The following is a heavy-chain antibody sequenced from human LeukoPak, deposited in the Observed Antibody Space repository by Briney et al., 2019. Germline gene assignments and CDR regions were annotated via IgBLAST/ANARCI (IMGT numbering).Heavy chain of an antibody. CDR2: INHSGST. CDR3: ARRPGDFWSGNWFDP. V-gene: IGHV4-34*01. CDR1: GGSFSGYY. J-gene: IGHJ5*02. Sequence: PSETLSLTCAVYGGSFSGYYWSWIRQPPGKGLEWIGEINHSGSTNYNPSLKSRVTISVDTSKNQFSLKLSSVTAADTAVYYCARRPGDFWSGNWFDPWGQGTLVTVSS. D-gene: IGHD3-3*01.